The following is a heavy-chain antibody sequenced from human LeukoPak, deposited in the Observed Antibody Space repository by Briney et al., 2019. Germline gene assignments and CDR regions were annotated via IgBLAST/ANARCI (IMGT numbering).Heavy chain of an antibody. CDR3: AVSNSSGWYDYFGY. CDR1: GFTFSSYA. CDR2: ISYDGSNK. D-gene: IGHD6-19*01. J-gene: IGHJ4*02. V-gene: IGHV3-30-3*01. Sequence: GGSLRLSCAVSGFTFSSYAIHWVRQAPGKGLEWVAVISYDGSNKYYADSVKGRFTISRDNSKNTLYLQMNSLRAEDTAVYYCAVSNSSGWYDYFGYWGQGTLVSVSS.